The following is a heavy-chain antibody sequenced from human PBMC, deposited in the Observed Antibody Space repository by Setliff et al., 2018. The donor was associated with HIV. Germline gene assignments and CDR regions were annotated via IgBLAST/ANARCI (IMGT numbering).Heavy chain of an antibody. D-gene: IGHD1-26*01. CDR1: GFIFSDYY. Sequence: GSLRLSCAASGFIFSDYYMSWIRQAPGKGLEWVSYISSSGSTIYYADSVKGRFTISRDNAKNSLYLQMNSLRAEDRAVYYCARVRSGSNSYFDYWGQGTLVTVSS. V-gene: IGHV3-11*04. J-gene: IGHJ4*02. CDR3: ARVRSGSNSYFDY. CDR2: ISSSGSTI.